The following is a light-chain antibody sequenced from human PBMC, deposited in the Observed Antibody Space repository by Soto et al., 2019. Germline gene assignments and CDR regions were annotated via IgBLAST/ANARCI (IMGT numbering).Light chain of an antibody. Sequence: EIVMTQSPATLSVSPGERATLSCRASQSVSTNLAWYQQKPGQAPRLLIYGASTRATGIPARFSGSGSGTDFTLTISRLEPEDFGVYYCQQYDNWPPKTFGGGTKVDIK. V-gene: IGKV3-15*01. J-gene: IGKJ4*01. CDR2: GAS. CDR1: QSVSTN. CDR3: QQYDNWPPKT.